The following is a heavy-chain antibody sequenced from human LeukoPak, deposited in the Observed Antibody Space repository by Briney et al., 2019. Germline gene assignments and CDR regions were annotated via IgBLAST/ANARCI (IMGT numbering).Heavy chain of an antibody. CDR3: ARLGVPSAYYFFDY. J-gene: IGHJ4*02. CDR1: GGSFRFYQ. CDR2: IDSVGTT. D-gene: IGHD2-2*01. V-gene: IGHV4-4*08. Sequence: PSETLSLTCNISGGSFRFYQGSWIRQSPGKGLDGIGYIDSVGTTKYNPSLEIRLSISIDTSRNHFSLKLQSATPADTAVYFCARLGVPSAYYFFDYWGQGILITVSS.